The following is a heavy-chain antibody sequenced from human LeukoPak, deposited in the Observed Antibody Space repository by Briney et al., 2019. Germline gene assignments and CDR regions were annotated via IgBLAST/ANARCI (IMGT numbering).Heavy chain of an antibody. V-gene: IGHV4-30-2*01. D-gene: IGHD5-12*01. CDR2: IYHSGST. CDR1: GGSISSGGYS. J-gene: IGHJ4*02. Sequence: SQTLSLTCAVSGGSISSGGYSWSWIRQPPGKGLEWIGYIYHSGSTYYNPSLKSRVTISVDTSKNQFSLKLSSVTAADTAVYYCARGPISGDWGQGTLVTVSS. CDR3: ARGPISGD.